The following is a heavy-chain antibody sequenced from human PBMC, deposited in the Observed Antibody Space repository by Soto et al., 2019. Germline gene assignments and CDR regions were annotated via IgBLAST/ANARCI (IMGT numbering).Heavy chain of an antibody. CDR2: ISYDGSNT. J-gene: IGHJ4*02. Sequence: QVQLVESGGGVVQPGRSLRLSCAASGFTFSSYGMHWVRQAPGKGLEWVAVISYDGSNTYYADSVKGRFTISRDNSKNTLYLQMNSLRAEDTAVYYCATKGYSSGSPDYWGQGTLVTVSS. CDR3: ATKGYSSGSPDY. V-gene: IGHV3-30*03. D-gene: IGHD6-19*01. CDR1: GFTFSSYG.